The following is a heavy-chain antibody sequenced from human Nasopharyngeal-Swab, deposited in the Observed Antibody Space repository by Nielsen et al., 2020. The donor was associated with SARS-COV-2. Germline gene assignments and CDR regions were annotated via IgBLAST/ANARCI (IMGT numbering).Heavy chain of an antibody. D-gene: IGHD6-19*01. CDR1: GFAFSDSY. CDR3: ARSPGYSSGWYFDY. J-gene: IGHJ4*02. Sequence: GGSLRLSCVASGFAFSDSYMSWIRQAPEKGLEWLSYISGGSSDSNYADSVKGRFTISRDNSKNTLYLQMNSLRAEDTAVYYCARSPGYSSGWYFDYWGQGTLVTVSS. CDR2: ISGGSSDS. V-gene: IGHV3-11*06.